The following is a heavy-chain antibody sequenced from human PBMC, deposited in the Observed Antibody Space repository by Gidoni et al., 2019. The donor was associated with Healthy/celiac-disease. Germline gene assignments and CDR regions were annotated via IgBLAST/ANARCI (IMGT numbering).Heavy chain of an antibody. CDR2: IYYSGST. J-gene: IGHJ5*02. CDR1: GGSISSGDYY. Sequence: QVQLQESGPGLLTPSQTLSLTCTVSGGSISSGDYYWSWIRQPPGKGLEWIGYIYYSGSTYYNPSLKSRVTISVDTSKNQFSLKLSSVTAADTAVYYCARLKTSVTWFDPWGQGTLVTVSS. D-gene: IGHD4-17*01. V-gene: IGHV4-30-4*01. CDR3: ARLKTSVTWFDP.